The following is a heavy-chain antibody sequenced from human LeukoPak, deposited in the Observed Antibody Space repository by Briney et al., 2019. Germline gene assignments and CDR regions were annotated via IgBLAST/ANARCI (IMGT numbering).Heavy chain of an antibody. V-gene: IGHV3-53*01. Sequence: GGSLRLSCAASGFTVSSNYMSWVRQAPGKGLEWVSVICSGGSTYYADSVKGRFTISRDNSKNTLYLQMNSLRAEDTAVHYCASYDYVSGSPFDYWGQGTLVTVSS. D-gene: IGHD3-16*01. J-gene: IGHJ4*02. CDR1: GFTVSSNY. CDR2: ICSGGST. CDR3: ASYDYVSGSPFDY.